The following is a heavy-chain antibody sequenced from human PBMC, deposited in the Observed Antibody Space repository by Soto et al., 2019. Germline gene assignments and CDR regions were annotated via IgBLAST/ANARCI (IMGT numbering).Heavy chain of an antibody. J-gene: IGHJ6*02. CDR1: GFTFSSYG. CDR3: AKDLGSYDSSGYYYDYYYGMDV. V-gene: IGHV3-30*18. Sequence: QVQLVESGGGVVQPGRSLRLSCAASGFTFSSYGMHWVRQAPGKGLEWVAVISYDGSNKYYADSVKGRFTISRDNSKNTLYLQMNSLRAEDTAVHYCAKDLGSYDSSGYYYDYYYGMDVWGQGTTVTVSS. CDR2: ISYDGSNK. D-gene: IGHD3-22*01.